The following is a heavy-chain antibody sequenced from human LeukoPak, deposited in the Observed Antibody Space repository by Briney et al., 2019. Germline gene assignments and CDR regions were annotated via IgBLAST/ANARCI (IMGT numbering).Heavy chain of an antibody. V-gene: IGHV4-39*01. D-gene: IGHD6-6*01. CDR2: IYYSGST. Sequence: SETLSLTCTVSGGSISSSSYYWGWIRQPPGKGLEWIGSIYYSGSTYYNPSLKSRVTISVDTSKNQFSLKLSSVTAADTAVYYCARHFSHYPELVLLHFDYWGQGTLVTVSS. J-gene: IGHJ4*02. CDR1: GGSISSSSYY. CDR3: ARHFSHYPELVLLHFDY.